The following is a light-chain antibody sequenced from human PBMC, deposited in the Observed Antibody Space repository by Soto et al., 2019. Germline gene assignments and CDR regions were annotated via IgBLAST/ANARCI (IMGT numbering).Light chain of an antibody. CDR2: SNN. Sequence: QPVLTQPPSASGTPGQRVTISCSGSSSNIGSNTVNWYQQLPGTAPKLLIYSNNQRSSGVPDRFSGSKSGPSASLAISGLQSEDEADYYCAAWDDSLNGYVLFGGGTKLTVL. V-gene: IGLV1-44*01. CDR3: AAWDDSLNGYVL. J-gene: IGLJ2*01. CDR1: SSNIGSNT.